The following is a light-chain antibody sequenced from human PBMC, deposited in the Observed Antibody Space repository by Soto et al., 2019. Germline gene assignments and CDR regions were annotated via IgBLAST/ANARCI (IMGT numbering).Light chain of an antibody. CDR3: QQYNKWPRT. CDR1: QIVNIN. Sequence: EIVMTQSPATLSVSPGDRATLSCRASQIVNINLAWYQQKPAPAPRLLIFGASSRANGIPARFTGSGSGTEFTPTINTLETEDFAVYYCQQYNKWPRTFDQGTKVDIK. J-gene: IGKJ1*01. CDR2: GAS. V-gene: IGKV3-15*01.